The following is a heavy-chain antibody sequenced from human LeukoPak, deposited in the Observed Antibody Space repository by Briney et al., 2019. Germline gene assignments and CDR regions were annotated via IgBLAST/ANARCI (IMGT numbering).Heavy chain of an antibody. CDR1: GFIFSNYW. CDR3: GYYDSSGYYYGRLRY. V-gene: IGHV3-23*01. Sequence: GGSLRLSCGASGFIFSNYWMSWLRQTPAKGLEWVSSLTAGGGGTLYADFVKGRFTISRDDSKNTLYLQMNSLRADDTAIYFCGYYDSSGYYYGRLRYWGQGTPVTVSS. D-gene: IGHD3-22*01. J-gene: IGHJ4*02. CDR2: LTAGGGGT.